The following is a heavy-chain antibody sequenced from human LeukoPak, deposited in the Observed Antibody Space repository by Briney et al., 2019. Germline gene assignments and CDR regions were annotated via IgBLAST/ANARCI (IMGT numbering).Heavy chain of an antibody. Sequence: GGSLRLSCAASGFTFSSFGMHWVRQAPGKGLEWVAVIWYDGSNEYYADSVKGRFTISRDNSKNTLYLQMNSLRAEDTAVYYCAGQQKRDGYNQLNWFDPWGQGTLVTVSS. V-gene: IGHV3-33*01. J-gene: IGHJ5*02. CDR2: IWYDGSNE. CDR1: GFTFSSFG. D-gene: IGHD5-24*01. CDR3: AGQQKRDGYNQLNWFDP.